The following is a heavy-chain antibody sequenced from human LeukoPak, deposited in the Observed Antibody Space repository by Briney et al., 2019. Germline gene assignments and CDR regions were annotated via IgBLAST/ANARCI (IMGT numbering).Heavy chain of an antibody. Sequence: GGSLRLSCAASGFTFDDYTMHWVRQAPGKGLEWVSLISWDGGSTYHADSVKGRFTISRDNSKNSLYLQMNSLRTEDTALYYCAKDKGVGATLFYFDYWGQGTLVTVSS. CDR2: ISWDGGST. J-gene: IGHJ4*02. V-gene: IGHV3-43*01. CDR1: GFTFDDYT. CDR3: AKDKGVGATLFYFDY. D-gene: IGHD1-26*01.